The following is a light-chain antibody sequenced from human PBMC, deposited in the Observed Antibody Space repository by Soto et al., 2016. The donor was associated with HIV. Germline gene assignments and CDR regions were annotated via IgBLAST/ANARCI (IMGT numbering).Light chain of an antibody. CDR3: SQTSHFPHT. CDR2: KVS. J-gene: IGKJ5*01. Sequence: DIVLTQTPLSSSVAPGHPAVISCTSTESLVHSDGDTYLSWLHQRPGRSPRLLIFKVSNRGSGVPERFSGSGARTSFTLRIASVQPDDAGVYFCSQTSHFPHTFGQGTRLEIK. V-gene: IGKV2-24*01. CDR1: ESLVHSDGDTY.